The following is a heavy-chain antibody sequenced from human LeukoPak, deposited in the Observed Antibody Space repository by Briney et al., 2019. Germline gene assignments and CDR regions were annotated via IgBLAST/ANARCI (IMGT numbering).Heavy chain of an antibody. J-gene: IGHJ4*02. V-gene: IGHV3-15*01. CDR2: IKSQTEGATT. CDR1: GFTFANAW. Sequence: PGGSLRLSCATSGFTFANAWLSWVRQAPGEGLQWVGHIKSQTEGATTDYATPVKGRFTIWRDDSANTLYLQMNGLRTDDTAVYYCATGGHYFGSWGQGTLVTVSS. CDR3: ATGGHYFGS.